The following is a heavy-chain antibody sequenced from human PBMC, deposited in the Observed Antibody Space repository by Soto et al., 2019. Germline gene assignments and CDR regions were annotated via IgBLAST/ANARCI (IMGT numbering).Heavy chain of an antibody. CDR3: ARAHGSYRRFDY. CDR1: GGSISSYY. D-gene: IGHD1-26*01. Sequence: SETLSLTCTVSGGSISSYYWNWIRQPPGKGLEWIGCIYYSGSTNYNPSLKSRVTISVDTSKNQFSLKLSSVTAADTAVYYCARAHGSYRRFDYWGPGTLVTVSS. V-gene: IGHV4-59*01. CDR2: IYYSGST. J-gene: IGHJ4*02.